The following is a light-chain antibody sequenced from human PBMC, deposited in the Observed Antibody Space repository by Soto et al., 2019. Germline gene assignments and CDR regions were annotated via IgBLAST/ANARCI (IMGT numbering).Light chain of an antibody. CDR2: DAA. CDR3: QQYYTRPHT. J-gene: IGKJ1*01. CDR1: QSISNT. V-gene: IGKV3-15*01. Sequence: EVVMTQSPATLSLSPVEGATLSFRASQSISNTFAWYQLRPGQSPRLLIYDAATTAPGIPARFSGSGAGTEFTLTISSLQSEDFAVYYCQQYYTRPHTLGQGTKVEIK.